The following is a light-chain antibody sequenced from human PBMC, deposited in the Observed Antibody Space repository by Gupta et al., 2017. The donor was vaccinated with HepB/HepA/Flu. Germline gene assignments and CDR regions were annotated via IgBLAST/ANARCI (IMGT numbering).Light chain of an antibody. CDR3: QQYDHWPPYT. CDR2: EAS. V-gene: IGKV3-15*01. Sequence: EVVVTQSPATLSVSPGEGATLSCMVSQNVTNYLAWYQQKPGQAPRLLIYEASTRATGVSDRFRASGSGTEFTLTINSLQSEDFAVYYCQQYDHWPPYTFGQGTKVEIK. CDR1: QNVTNY. J-gene: IGKJ2*01.